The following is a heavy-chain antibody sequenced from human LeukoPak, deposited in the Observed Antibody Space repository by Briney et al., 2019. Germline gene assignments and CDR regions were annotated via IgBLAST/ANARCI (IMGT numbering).Heavy chain of an antibody. CDR1: GYTFTSYG. V-gene: IGHV1-18*04. D-gene: IGHD3-9*01. Sequence: ASVKVSCKASGYTFTSYGISWVRQAPGQGLEWMGWISAYNGKTNYAQKLQGRVTMTTDTSTSTAYMELRSLRSDDTAVYYCARDSLLRYFDWFPLGMDVWGKGTTVTVSS. CDR3: ARDSLLRYFDWFPLGMDV. J-gene: IGHJ6*04. CDR2: ISAYNGKT.